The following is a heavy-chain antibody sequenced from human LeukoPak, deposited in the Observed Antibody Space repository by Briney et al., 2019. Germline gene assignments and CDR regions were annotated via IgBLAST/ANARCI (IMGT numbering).Heavy chain of an antibody. V-gene: IGHV4-31*03. Sequence: SETLSLTCTVSGGSISSSGYYWSWIRQLPGKGLEWIGYIYYSGTTYYNPSLKSRVTISVDTSKNQCSLNLTSLTAADTAVYYCASGDGYYFDYWGQGTLVTVSS. CDR1: GGSISSSGYY. D-gene: IGHD5-24*01. CDR2: IYYSGTT. CDR3: ASGDGYYFDY. J-gene: IGHJ4*02.